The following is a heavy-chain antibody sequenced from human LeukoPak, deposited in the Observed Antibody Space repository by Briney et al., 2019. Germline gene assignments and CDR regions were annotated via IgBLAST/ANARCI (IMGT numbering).Heavy chain of an antibody. Sequence: SETLSLTCTVSGVSISSSSYYWGWIRQPPGEGLEWIGSIYYSGSTYYNPSLKSRVTISVDTSKNQFSLKLSSVTAADTAVYYCARVEYSSSWYVFNYFDYWGQGTLVTVSS. V-gene: IGHV4-39*07. CDR2: IYYSGST. CDR3: ARVEYSSSWYVFNYFDY. D-gene: IGHD6-13*01. J-gene: IGHJ4*02. CDR1: GVSISSSSYY.